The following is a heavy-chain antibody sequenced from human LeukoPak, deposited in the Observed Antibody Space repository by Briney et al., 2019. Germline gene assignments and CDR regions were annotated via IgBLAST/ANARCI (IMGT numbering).Heavy chain of an antibody. CDR1: GLTFNTYA. CDR2: VTSISPTP. CDR3: AKDRPNFYETSGSYYKIKGDF. D-gene: IGHD3-10*01. V-gene: IGHV3-23*01. J-gene: IGHJ4*02. Sequence: GGSLRFFCEAYGLTFNTYAMSGLRRASGKALESLACVTSISPTPYYAGSVKGRFTISRDNSKNTLYLQMNSLRGEDTAVYYCAKDRPNFYETSGSYYKIKGDFWGQGSLVTVSS.